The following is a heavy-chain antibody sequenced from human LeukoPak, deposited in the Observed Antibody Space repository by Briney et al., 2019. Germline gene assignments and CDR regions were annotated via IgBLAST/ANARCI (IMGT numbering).Heavy chain of an antibody. V-gene: IGHV3-23*01. J-gene: IGHJ3*01. CDR3: VRDLDWGAFDV. D-gene: IGHD3/OR15-3a*01. CDR2: ISPPGDIT. Sequence: GGSLRLPCAASGFHFSTHGMNWVRQAPGKGLEWVSGISPPGDITYYADSVMGCFTISRDNRKNTVSMQMNSLRAEDTALYYCVRDLDWGAFDVWGQGTMVTVSS. CDR1: GFHFSTHG.